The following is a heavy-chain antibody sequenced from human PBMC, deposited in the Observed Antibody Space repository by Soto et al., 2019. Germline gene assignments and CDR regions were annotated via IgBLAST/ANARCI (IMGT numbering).Heavy chain of an antibody. V-gene: IGHV3-23*01. Sequence: PGGSLRLSCAASGFTFSSYAMSWVRQAPGKGLEWVSAISGSGGSTYYADSVKGRFTISRDNSKNTLYLQMNSLRAEDTAVYYCAKGDTYYYDSSGYYPPDYWGQGTLVTVSS. CDR1: GFTFSSYA. J-gene: IGHJ4*02. CDR2: ISGSGGST. CDR3: AKGDTYYYDSSGYYPPDY. D-gene: IGHD3-22*01.